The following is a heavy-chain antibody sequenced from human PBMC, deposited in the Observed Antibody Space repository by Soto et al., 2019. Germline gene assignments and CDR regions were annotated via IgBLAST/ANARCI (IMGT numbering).Heavy chain of an antibody. CDR3: ARPYYYGSGRLYWYFDL. CDR2: IYWDDDK. V-gene: IGHV2-5*02. J-gene: IGHJ2*01. CDR1: GFSLSTSGVG. Sequence: QITLKESGPTLVKPTQTLTLTCTFSGFSLSTSGVGVGWIRQPPGKALEWLALIYWDDDKRYSPSLKSRLTITKXXSXNXXVLTLTNMDPVDTATYYCARPYYYGSGRLYWYFDLWGRGTLVTVSS. D-gene: IGHD3-10*01.